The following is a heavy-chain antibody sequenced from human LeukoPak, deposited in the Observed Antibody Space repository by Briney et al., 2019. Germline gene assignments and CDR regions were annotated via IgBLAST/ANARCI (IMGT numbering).Heavy chain of an antibody. Sequence: SETLSLTCAVYGGSFSGYYWSWLRQPPGKGLEWIGEINHSGSTNYNPSLKSRVTISVDTSKNQFSLKLSSVTAADTAVYYCARGLDCSSTSCYATDYWGQGTLVTVSS. J-gene: IGHJ4*02. CDR1: GGSFSGYY. V-gene: IGHV4-34*01. CDR3: ARGLDCSSTSCYATDY. CDR2: INHSGST. D-gene: IGHD2-2*01.